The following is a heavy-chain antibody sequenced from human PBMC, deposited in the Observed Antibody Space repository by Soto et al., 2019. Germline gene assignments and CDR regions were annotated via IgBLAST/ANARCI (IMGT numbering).Heavy chain of an antibody. CDR2: IYYSGST. J-gene: IGHJ4*02. V-gene: IGHV4-39*01. Sequence: SETLSLTCTVSGGSISSSSYYWGWIRQPPGKGLEWIGSIYYSGSTYYNPSLKSRVTISVDTSKNQFSLKLSSVTAADTAVYYCASGGGSYPDNNDYWGQGTLVTVSS. CDR3: ASGGGSYPDNNDY. CDR1: GGSISSSSYY. D-gene: IGHD3-16*02.